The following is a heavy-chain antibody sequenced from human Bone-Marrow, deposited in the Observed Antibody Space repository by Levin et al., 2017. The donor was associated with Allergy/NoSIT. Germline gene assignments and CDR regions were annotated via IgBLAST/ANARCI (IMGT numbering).Heavy chain of an antibody. J-gene: IGHJ5*02. Sequence: GSLRLSCTVSGGSISSHYWSWIRQPPGKGLEWIGYIYSSGSTKYNPSLNSRVTISVDTSKNQFSLKVTSVTAADPAAYYCARGGSSNSWGWVDPWGQGTLVTVSS. CDR3: ARGGSSNSWGWVDP. CDR2: IYSSGST. CDR1: GGSISSHY. D-gene: IGHD2-2*01. V-gene: IGHV4-59*11.